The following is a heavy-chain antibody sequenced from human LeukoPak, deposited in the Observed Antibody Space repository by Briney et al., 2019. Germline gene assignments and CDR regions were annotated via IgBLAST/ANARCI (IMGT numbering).Heavy chain of an antibody. Sequence: GGSLRLSCTASGFTFSGHWIHWVRQPPGMGLVWVSRINERGTDSMYAESVKGRFTISRDNAKNTVYLQMNSLRAEDTAVYYCARTYYYDNSGYFGYWGQGTLVTVSS. CDR3: ARTYYYDNSGYFGY. V-gene: IGHV3-74*03. J-gene: IGHJ4*02. CDR2: INERGTDS. D-gene: IGHD3-22*01. CDR1: GFTFSGHW.